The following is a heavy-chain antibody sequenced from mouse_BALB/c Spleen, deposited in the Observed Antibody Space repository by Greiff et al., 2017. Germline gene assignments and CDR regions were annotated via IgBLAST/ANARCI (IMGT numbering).Heavy chain of an antibody. Sequence: VQGVESGPGLVQPSQSLSITCTVSGFSLTSYGVHWVRQSPGKGLEWLGVIWSGGSTDYNAAFISRLSISKDNSKSQVFFKMNSLQANDTAIYYCARKNYRDDGYAMDYWGQGTSVTVSS. V-gene: IGHV2-2*02. CDR2: IWSGGST. D-gene: IGHD2-14*01. CDR1: GFSLTSYG. CDR3: ARKNYRDDGYAMDY. J-gene: IGHJ4*01.